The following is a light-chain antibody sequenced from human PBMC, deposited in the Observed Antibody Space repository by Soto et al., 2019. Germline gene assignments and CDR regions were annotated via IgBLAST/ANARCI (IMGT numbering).Light chain of an antibody. J-gene: IGKJ5*01. CDR3: QQYNNWFSIT. V-gene: IGKV3-15*01. Sequence: EIVMTQSPATLSVSPGERATLSCRASQSVSGNLAWYQQKPGQAPRLLIYGASTRANGIPARFSGSGSGTEFTLTISSLQSEDFAVYYCQQYNNWFSITFGQGTQLDIK. CDR1: QSVSGN. CDR2: GAS.